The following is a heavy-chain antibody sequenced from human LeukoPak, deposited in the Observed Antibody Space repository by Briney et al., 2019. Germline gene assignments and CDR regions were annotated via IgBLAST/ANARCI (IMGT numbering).Heavy chain of an antibody. CDR1: GFTFSSYT. J-gene: IGHJ6*02. D-gene: IGHD5-18*01. CDR3: ARGTAMVNYYGMDV. CDR2: IYSGGST. V-gene: IGHV3-66*01. Sequence: GGSLRLSCAASGFTFSSYTMHWVRQAPGKGLEWVSVIYSGGSTYYADSVKGRFTISRDNSKNTLYLQMNSLRAEDTAVYYCARGTAMVNYYGMDVWGQGTTVTVSS.